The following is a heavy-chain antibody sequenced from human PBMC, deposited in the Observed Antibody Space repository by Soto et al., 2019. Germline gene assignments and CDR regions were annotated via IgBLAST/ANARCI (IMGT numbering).Heavy chain of an antibody. CDR1: GGSFSGYY. J-gene: IGHJ4*02. Sequence: SETLSLTCAVYGGSFSGYYWSWIRQPPGKGLEWIGEINHSGSTNYNPSLKSRVTISVDTSKNQFSLKLSSVTAADTAVYYCARVGKALKKYYFDYWGQGTLVTVSS. CDR3: ARVGKALKKYYFDY. CDR2: INHSGST. V-gene: IGHV4-34*01.